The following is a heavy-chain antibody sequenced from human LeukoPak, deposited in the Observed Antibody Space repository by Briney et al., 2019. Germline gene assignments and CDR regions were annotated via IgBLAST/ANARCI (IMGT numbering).Heavy chain of an antibody. CDR3: AKQQLVRCFDY. V-gene: IGHV4-39*01. CDR1: GGSITSSSYY. Sequence: KPSETLSLTCTVSGGSITSSSYYWGWIRQPPGKGLEWIGSIFHSGSTYYNPSLKSRVTISVDTSKTQFSLKLSSVTAADTAVYYCAKQQLVRCFDYWGQGTLVTVSS. D-gene: IGHD6-13*01. CDR2: IFHSGST. J-gene: IGHJ4*02.